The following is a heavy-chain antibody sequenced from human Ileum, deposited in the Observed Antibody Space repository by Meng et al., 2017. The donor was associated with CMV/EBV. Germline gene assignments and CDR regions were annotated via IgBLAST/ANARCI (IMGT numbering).Heavy chain of an antibody. Sequence: SETLSPTCTVSGDSISSYYWSWIRQSPGKGLEWIGYVSYTGANKNPSLQSRVSTSMDTSKNQFSLKLRSVTAADTAVYYCARDRHYNDMSGYYRYFDYWGQGMLVTVSS. D-gene: IGHD3-22*01. J-gene: IGHJ4*02. CDR2: VSYTGA. CDR3: ARDRHYNDMSGYYRYFDY. CDR1: GDSISSYY. V-gene: IGHV4-59*01.